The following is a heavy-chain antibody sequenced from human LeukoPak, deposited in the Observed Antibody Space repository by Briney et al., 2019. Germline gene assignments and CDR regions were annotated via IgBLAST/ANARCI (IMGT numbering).Heavy chain of an antibody. J-gene: IGHJ3*02. CDR3: ARVGDSGGEVGAFDI. CDR1: GFTFSSYD. CDR2: IGTAGDT. Sequence: GGSLRLSCAASGFTFSSYDMHWVRQATGKGLEWVPAIGTAGDTYYPGSVKGRFTISRENAKNSLYLQMNSLRAGDTAVYYCARVGDSGGEVGAFDIWGQGTMVTVSS. D-gene: IGHD3-16*01. V-gene: IGHV3-13*01.